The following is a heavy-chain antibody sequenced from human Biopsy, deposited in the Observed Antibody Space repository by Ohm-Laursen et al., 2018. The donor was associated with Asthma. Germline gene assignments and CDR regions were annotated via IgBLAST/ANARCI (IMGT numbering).Heavy chain of an antibody. D-gene: IGHD3-9*01. CDR2: INAGDGNT. CDR3: ARTYYDFLTGQVNDAFAM. Sequence: ASVKVSCKASGYTFIHFAIHWVRQAPGQRLEWMGWINAGDGNTKYSQKFQGRVTITRDTSASTAYVDLSSLRSEDTAVYYCARTYYDFLTGQVNDAFAMWGQGTMVTVSS. V-gene: IGHV1-3*01. J-gene: IGHJ3*02. CDR1: GYTFIHFA.